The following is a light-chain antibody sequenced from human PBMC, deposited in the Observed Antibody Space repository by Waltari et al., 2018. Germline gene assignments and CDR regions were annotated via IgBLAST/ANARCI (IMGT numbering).Light chain of an antibody. CDR1: QTVSSN. V-gene: IGKV3-15*01. Sequence: MQQSPGTLSASPGERVNPTCRASQTVSSNLVWYKQIPGQPPRVLIYGASTRATGVPARFSGSGSATEFTLTISSLQSEDFAVYFCQQYNHWPWTFGQGTKVEVK. CDR3: QQYNHWPWT. CDR2: GAS. J-gene: IGKJ1*01.